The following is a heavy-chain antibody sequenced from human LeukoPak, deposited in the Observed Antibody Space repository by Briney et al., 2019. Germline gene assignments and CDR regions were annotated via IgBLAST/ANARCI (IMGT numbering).Heavy chain of an antibody. CDR3: ARSGSRIAAAGSPFDY. CDR2: INHSGST. V-gene: IGHV4-34*01. CDR1: GGSFSGYY. Sequence: PSETLSLTCAVYGGSFSGYYWSWIRQPPGKGLEWIGEINHSGSTNYNPSLKSRVTISVDTSKNQFSLKLSSVTAADTAVYYCARSGSRIAAAGSPFDYWGQGTLVTVSS. J-gene: IGHJ4*02. D-gene: IGHD6-13*01.